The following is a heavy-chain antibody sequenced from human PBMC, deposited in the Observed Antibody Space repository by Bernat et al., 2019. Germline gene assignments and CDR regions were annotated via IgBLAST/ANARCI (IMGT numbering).Heavy chain of an antibody. CDR2: ISGSGGST. CDR3: AKPYYYYGSRWGDY. Sequence: EVQLLESGGGLVQPGGSLRLSCAASGFTFSSYAMSWVRQAPGKGLEWVSAISGSGGSTYYADSVTGRFTISRDNSKNTLYLQMNSLRAEDTAVYYCAKPYYYYGSRWGDYWGQGTLVTVSS. D-gene: IGHD3-10*01. V-gene: IGHV3-23*01. J-gene: IGHJ4*02. CDR1: GFTFSSYA.